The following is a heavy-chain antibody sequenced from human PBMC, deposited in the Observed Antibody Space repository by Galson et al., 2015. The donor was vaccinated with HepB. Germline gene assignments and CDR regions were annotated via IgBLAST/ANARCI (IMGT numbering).Heavy chain of an antibody. D-gene: IGHD1-14*01. Sequence: SLRLSCAASGFAVSSYAMAWVRQAPGKGLEWVSGISGSGGSTYYADSVRGRFTISRDNSKNTLYLQMNSLRVEDTAVYYCANLGTPEGAFDIWGQGTMVTVSS. CDR1: GFAVSSYA. V-gene: IGHV3-23*01. J-gene: IGHJ3*02. CDR2: ISGSGGST. CDR3: ANLGTPEGAFDI.